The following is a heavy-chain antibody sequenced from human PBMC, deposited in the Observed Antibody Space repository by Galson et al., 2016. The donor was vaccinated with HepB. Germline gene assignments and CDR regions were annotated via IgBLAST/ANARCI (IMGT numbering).Heavy chain of an antibody. CDR2: IHLSRGT. CDR1: GGSISSGGYS. V-gene: IGHV4-61*08. D-gene: IGHD3-16*01. CDR3: AGTFRGGY. Sequence: SETLSLTCAVSGGSISSGGYSWSWIRQPPGKGLEWIGYIHLSRGTNYSPSLTSRVTISLDTSKNQFSLKLTSVTAADTAVYYCAGTFRGGYWGQGILVTVSS. J-gene: IGHJ4*02.